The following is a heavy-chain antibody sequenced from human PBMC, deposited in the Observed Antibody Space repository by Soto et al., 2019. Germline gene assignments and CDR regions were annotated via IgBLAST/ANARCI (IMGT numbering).Heavy chain of an antibody. Sequence: SETLSLTCTVSGGSLSSYYWTWIRQPPGKGLEWIGYVYYSGSTYYNPSLKSRVTISVDTSKNQFSLKLSSVTAADTAVYYCASPKIAFYNWFDPWGQGPWSPSPQ. CDR3: ASPKIAFYNWFDP. V-gene: IGHV4-59*04. CDR1: GGSLSSYY. CDR2: VYYSGST. J-gene: IGHJ5*02. D-gene: IGHD3-3*02.